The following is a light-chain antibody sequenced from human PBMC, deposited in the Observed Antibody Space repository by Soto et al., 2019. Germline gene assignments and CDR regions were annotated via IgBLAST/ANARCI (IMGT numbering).Light chain of an antibody. Sequence: EIVLTQSPATLSLSPGERATLSCRASQSVSNYLGWYQQRPGQAPRLLIYDASERATGIPARFSGSGSGTDFTLTIKSLEPEDFAIYYCQHRYNWRRPFGQGTRLEIK. CDR3: QHRYNWRRP. J-gene: IGKJ5*01. V-gene: IGKV3-11*01. CDR2: DAS. CDR1: QSVSNY.